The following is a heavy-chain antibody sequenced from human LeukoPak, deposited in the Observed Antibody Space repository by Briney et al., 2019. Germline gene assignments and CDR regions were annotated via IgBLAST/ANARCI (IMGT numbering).Heavy chain of an antibody. J-gene: IGHJ4*02. D-gene: IGHD3-22*01. V-gene: IGHV1-69*13. CDR2: IIPIFGTA. Sequence: SVKVSCKASGGTFSNYAINWVRQAPGQGLEWMGGIIPIFGTANYAQKFQGKVTITADESASTAYMELSSLRSEDTAIYYCARGWDYDSGGRPTAYVYWGQGTLVSVSS. CDR3: ARGWDYDSGGRPTAYVY. CDR1: GGTFSNYA.